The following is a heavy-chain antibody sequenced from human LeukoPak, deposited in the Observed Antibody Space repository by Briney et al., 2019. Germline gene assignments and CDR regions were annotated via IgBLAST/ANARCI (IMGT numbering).Heavy chain of an antibody. CDR2: INAGNGDT. V-gene: IGHV1-3*01. CDR3: ARGLKTDYFDY. D-gene: IGHD1-1*01. J-gene: IGHJ4*02. CDR1: GYTFTTYA. Sequence: ASVKVSCKASGYTFTTYATHWGRQAPGQGLEWMGWINAGNGDTKYSQNFQDRVTITSDTSASTAYMELSSLRSEDTAVYYCARGLKTDYFDYWGQGTLVTVSS.